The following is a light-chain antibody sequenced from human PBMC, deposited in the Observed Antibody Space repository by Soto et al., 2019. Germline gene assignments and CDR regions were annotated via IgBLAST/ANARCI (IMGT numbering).Light chain of an antibody. CDR1: ESVYSY. V-gene: IGKV3-15*01. CDR2: GAS. CDR3: QKYNNWPLT. J-gene: IGKJ4*02. Sequence: EIVMTQSPATLSVSPGEGLNLSCRSSESVYSYLAWYQQKPGQAPRLLIYGASTRATGIPARFSGSGSGTEFTLTISSLQSEDVAVYYCQKYNNWPLTFGGGTKVEI.